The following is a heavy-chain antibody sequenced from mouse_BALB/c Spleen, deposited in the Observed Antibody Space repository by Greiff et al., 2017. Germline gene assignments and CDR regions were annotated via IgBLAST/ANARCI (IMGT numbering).Heavy chain of an antibody. D-gene: IGHD2-4*01. J-gene: IGHJ2*01. V-gene: IGHV5-6*02. Sequence: DVMLVESGGDLVKPGGSLKLSCAASGFTFSSYGMSWVRQTPDKRLEWVATISSGGSYTYYPDSVKGRFTISRDNAKNTLYLQMSSLKSEDTAMYYCARHDYDYIDYWGQGTTLTVSS. CDR3: ARHDYDYIDY. CDR2: ISSGGSYT. CDR1: GFTFSSYG.